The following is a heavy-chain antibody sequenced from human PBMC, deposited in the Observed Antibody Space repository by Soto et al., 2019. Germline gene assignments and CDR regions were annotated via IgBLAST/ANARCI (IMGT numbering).Heavy chain of an antibody. J-gene: IGHJ6*02. CDR2: INSDGSST. V-gene: IGHV3-74*01. Sequence: PGGALRLSCAASGFTFSSYWMHWVRQAPGKGLVWVSRINSDGSSTSYADSVKGRFTISRDNAKNTLYLQMNSLRAEDTAVYYCARAPASYGMDVWGQGTTVTVSS. CDR1: GFTFSSYW. CDR3: ARAPASYGMDV.